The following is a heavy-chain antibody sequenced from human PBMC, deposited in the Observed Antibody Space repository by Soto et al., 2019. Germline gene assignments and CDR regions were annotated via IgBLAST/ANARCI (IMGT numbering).Heavy chain of an antibody. CDR1: GMAFINAW. V-gene: IGHV3-15*05. D-gene: IGHD3-3*01. J-gene: IGHJ5*02. CDR3: TPAEFAFLSAYPNYFDP. CDR2: IKNKLDGGTT. Sequence: PGGSLRLSCTASGMAFINAWMNWVRQAPGKGPEWVGRIKNKLDGGTTEYAAPVKGRLNISRDDSKNTLYLQMNSLRTEDTAVYYCTPAEFAFLSAYPNYFDPWGRGTLVTVSS.